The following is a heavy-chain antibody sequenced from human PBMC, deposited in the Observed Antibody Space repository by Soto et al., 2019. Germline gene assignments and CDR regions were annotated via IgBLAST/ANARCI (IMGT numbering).Heavy chain of an antibody. CDR2: IIPSSGST. CDR1: GCTLSSYY. D-gene: IGHD6-19*01. J-gene: IGHJ4*02. V-gene: IGHV1-46*01. CDR3: ARVAPIAVAGFFDY. Sequence: ASVKVSCKASGCTLSSYYIHWVRQAPGQGLEWVGVIIPSSGSTRYAQKFQGRVTMTSDTSTSTVYMDLSSLRSEDTAVYYCARVAPIAVAGFFDYWGQGTLVTVSS.